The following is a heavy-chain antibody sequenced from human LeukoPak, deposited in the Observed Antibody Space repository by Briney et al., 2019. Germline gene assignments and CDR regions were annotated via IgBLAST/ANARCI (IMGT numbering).Heavy chain of an antibody. CDR1: GGSISSSSYY. V-gene: IGHV4-39*01. D-gene: IGHD6-13*01. CDR2: IYYSGST. Sequence: PSETLSLTCSVSGGSISSSSYYWGWIRQPPGKGLEWIGTIYYSGSTYYNPSLESRGTISVDTSKNQFSLKLSSVTAADTAVYYCARSLVAAGQYYFDYWGQGTLSPSPQ. J-gene: IGHJ4*02. CDR3: ARSLVAAGQYYFDY.